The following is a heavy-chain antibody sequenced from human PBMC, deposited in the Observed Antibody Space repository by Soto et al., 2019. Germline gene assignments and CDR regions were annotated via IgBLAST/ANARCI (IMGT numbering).Heavy chain of an antibody. V-gene: IGHV3-23*01. CDR3: AKARVLRYFDWLLFTPEDYGMDV. Sequence: GGSLRLSCAASGFTFSSYAMSWVRQAPGKGLEWVSAISGSGGSTYYADSVKGRSTISRDNSKNTLYLQMNSLRAEDTAVYYCAKARVLRYFDWLLFTPEDYGMDVWGQGTTVTVS. CDR2: ISGSGGST. D-gene: IGHD3-9*01. J-gene: IGHJ6*02. CDR1: GFTFSSYA.